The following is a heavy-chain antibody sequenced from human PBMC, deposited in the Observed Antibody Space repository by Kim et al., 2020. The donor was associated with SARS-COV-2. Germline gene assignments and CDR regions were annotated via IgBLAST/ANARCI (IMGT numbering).Heavy chain of an antibody. J-gene: IGHJ4*02. Sequence: SETLSLTCTVSGGSISSGGYYWSWIRQHPGKGLEWIGYIYYSGSTYYNPSLKSRVTISVDTSKNQFSLKLSSVTAADTAVYYCARRGGISSSAVGYWGQGTLVTVSS. CDR3: ARRGGISSSAVGY. CDR2: IYYSGST. CDR1: GGSISSGGYY. D-gene: IGHD6-6*01. V-gene: IGHV4-31*03.